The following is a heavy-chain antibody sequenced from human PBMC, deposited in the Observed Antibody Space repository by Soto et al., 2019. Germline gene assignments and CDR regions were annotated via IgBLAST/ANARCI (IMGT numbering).Heavy chain of an antibody. CDR2: IYYSGST. V-gene: IGHV4-59*01. CDR1: GGSISSYY. D-gene: IGHD3-22*01. Sequence: LSLTCTVSGGSISSYYWSWIRQPPGKGLEWIGYIYYSGSTNYNPSLKSRVTISVDTSKNQFSLKLSSVTAADTAVYYCARDKMRNYYDSSGYHNWFDPWGQGTLVTVSS. CDR3: ARDKMRNYYDSSGYHNWFDP. J-gene: IGHJ5*02.